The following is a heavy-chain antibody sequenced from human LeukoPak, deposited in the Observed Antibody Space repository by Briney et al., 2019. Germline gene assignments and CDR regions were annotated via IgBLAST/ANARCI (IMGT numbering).Heavy chain of an antibody. CDR1: GFTFSSYA. D-gene: IGHD2-15*01. Sequence: PGGSLRLSCAASGFTFSSYAMSWVRQAPGKGLECVSANSGSGGSTYYADSVKGRFTISRDNSKNTLYLQMNSLRAEDTAVYYCAKDLEIVVVVAAYFDYWGQGTLVTVSS. CDR2: NSGSGGST. V-gene: IGHV3-23*01. J-gene: IGHJ4*02. CDR3: AKDLEIVVVVAAYFDY.